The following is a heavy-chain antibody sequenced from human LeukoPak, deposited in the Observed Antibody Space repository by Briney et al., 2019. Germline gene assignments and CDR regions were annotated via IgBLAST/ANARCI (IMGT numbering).Heavy chain of an antibody. J-gene: IGHJ3*02. CDR1: GFTFSTYS. CDR2: ISSGSSNI. V-gene: IGHV3-48*02. D-gene: IGHD3-10*01. Sequence: GGSLRLSCAASGFTFSTYSMNWVRQAPGEGLEWVSYISSGSSNIYYADSVKGRFTISRDNAKNSLYLQMNSLRDEDTAIYYCARDTVGSGTYYHAFDIWGQGTLVTVSS. CDR3: ARDTVGSGTYYHAFDI.